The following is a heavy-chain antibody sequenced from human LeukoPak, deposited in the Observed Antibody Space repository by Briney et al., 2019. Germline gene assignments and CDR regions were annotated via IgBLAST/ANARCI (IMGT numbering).Heavy chain of an antibody. Sequence: KPGGSLRLSCAASGFTFSDYYMSWLRQAPGKGLEGVSYISSSGSTIYYADSVKGRFTISRDNAKNSLYLQMNSLRAEDTAVYYCARECNYYDSSGYYWGGFDYWGQGTLVTVSS. D-gene: IGHD3-22*01. J-gene: IGHJ4*02. V-gene: IGHV3-11*04. CDR3: ARECNYYDSSGYYWGGFDY. CDR1: GFTFSDYY. CDR2: ISSSGSTI.